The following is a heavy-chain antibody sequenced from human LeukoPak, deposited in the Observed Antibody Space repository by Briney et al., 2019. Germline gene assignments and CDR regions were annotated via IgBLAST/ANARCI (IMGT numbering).Heavy chain of an antibody. Sequence: ASVKVSCKASGYTFTSYGISWVRQAPGQGLEWMGWISAYNGNTNCAQKLQGRVTMTTDTSTSTAYMELRSLRSDDTAVYYCARVQGSFTIFGVALSSYFDYWGQGTLVTVSS. V-gene: IGHV1-18*01. CDR3: ARVQGSFTIFGVALSSYFDY. CDR1: GYTFTSYG. J-gene: IGHJ4*02. CDR2: ISAYNGNT. D-gene: IGHD3-3*01.